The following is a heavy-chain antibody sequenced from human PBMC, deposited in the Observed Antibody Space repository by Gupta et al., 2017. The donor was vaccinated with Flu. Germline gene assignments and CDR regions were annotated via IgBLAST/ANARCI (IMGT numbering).Heavy chain of an antibody. J-gene: IGHJ4*02. Sequence: QVQLVQSGAEVKKPGASVKVSCKASGYTFTSYDINWVRQATGQGLEWMGWMNPNSGNTGYAQKFQGRVTMTRNTSISTAYMELSSLRSEDTAVYYCARGWVSDKYCSGGSCYLLASYWGQGTLVTVSS. V-gene: IGHV1-8*01. CDR2: MNPNSGNT. CDR1: GYTFTSYD. CDR3: ARGWVSDKYCSGGSCYLLASY. D-gene: IGHD2-15*01.